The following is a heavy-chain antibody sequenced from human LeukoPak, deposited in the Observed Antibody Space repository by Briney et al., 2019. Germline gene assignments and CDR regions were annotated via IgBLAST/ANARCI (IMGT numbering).Heavy chain of an antibody. CDR2: IYPGDSDT. J-gene: IGHJ4*02. CDR1: GYSFTSYW. V-gene: IGHV5-51*01. D-gene: IGHD3-9*01. Sequence: GESLKISCKGSGYSFTSYWIGWVGQMPGKGLEWMGVIYPGDSDTRYSPSFQGQVTISADKSISTAYLQWSSLKASDTAMYYCARQGIYDILTGYSDYWGQGTLVTVSS. CDR3: ARQGIYDILTGYSDY.